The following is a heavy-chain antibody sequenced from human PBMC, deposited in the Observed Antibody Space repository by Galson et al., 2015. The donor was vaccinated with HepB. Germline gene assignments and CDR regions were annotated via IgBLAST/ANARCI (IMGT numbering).Heavy chain of an antibody. D-gene: IGHD3-16*01. V-gene: IGHV3-53*05. CDR2: IYGGGTT. J-gene: IGHJ4*02. CDR1: GFTFNSNY. Sequence: SLRLSCAASGFTFNSNYLSWVRQAPGKGLEWVSRIYGGGTTKYGDSVKGRFTISRDSSKNTVYLQMNRLRRDDTAVYYCTRGRGTTGRHYFDNWGQGTLVAVSS. CDR3: TRGRGTTGRHYFDN.